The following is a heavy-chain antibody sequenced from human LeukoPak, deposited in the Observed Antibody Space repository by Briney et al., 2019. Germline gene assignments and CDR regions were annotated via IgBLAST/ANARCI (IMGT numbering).Heavy chain of an antibody. J-gene: IGHJ4*02. D-gene: IGHD5-18*01. CDR1: GYTLVNHG. CDR3: ARERMGYSYGF. CDR2: ITPYNDKT. Sequence: ASVKVSCKASGYTLVNHGITWVRQAPGQGLEWMGWITPYNDKTNYAQRFQGRLTMTTETSTNTAYMELSRLRSDDTAVYYCARERMGYSYGFWGQGTLVTVSS. V-gene: IGHV1-18*01.